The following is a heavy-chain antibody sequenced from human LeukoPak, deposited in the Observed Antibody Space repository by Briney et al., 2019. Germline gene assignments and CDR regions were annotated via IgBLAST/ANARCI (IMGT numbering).Heavy chain of an antibody. D-gene: IGHD3-22*01. CDR3: ARDRGRYYDSRGFYWGYYFDS. CDR2: ISPDGSTT. V-gene: IGHV3-74*01. J-gene: IGHJ4*02. Sequence: GGSLRLSCAASGFPFSRDAMHWVRQSPGKGLVWLSRISPDGSTTNYADSVKGRFTISRDNSKDTLYLQMSSVRVDDTAVYYCARDRGRYYDSRGFYWGYYFDSWGQGILVTVST. CDR1: GFPFSRDA.